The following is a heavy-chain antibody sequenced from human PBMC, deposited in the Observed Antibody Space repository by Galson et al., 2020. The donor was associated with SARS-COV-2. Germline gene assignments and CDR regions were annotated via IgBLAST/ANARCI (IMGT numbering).Heavy chain of an antibody. J-gene: IGHJ3*02. CDR3: ARVRVDTGIPREFDI. Sequence: SETLSLTCAVHGGSFGGDFWTWIRQPPGKGLEWIGQINYRGNTNYNPSLKSRITMSVDTSNKQFSLNVRSVTAADTAVYFCARVRVDTGIPREFDIWGQGAMVIVSS. CDR2: INYRGNT. CDR1: GGSFGGDF. V-gene: IGHV4-34*10. D-gene: IGHD5-18*01.